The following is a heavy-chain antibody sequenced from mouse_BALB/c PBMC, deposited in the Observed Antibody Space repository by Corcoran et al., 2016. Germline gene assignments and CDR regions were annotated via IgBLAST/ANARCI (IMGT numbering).Heavy chain of an antibody. CDR1: GYTFTNYG. D-gene: IGHD1-1*01. CDR3: ARPLLLRREDYAMDY. J-gene: IGHJ4*01. Sequence: QIQLVQSGPELKKPGETVKISCKASGYTFTNYGMNWVKQAPGKGLKWMGWINPYTGEPTYADDFKGRFAFSLETSASTAYLQINNLKNEDTATYFCARPLLLRREDYAMDYWGQGTSVTVSS. V-gene: IGHV9-3-1*01. CDR2: INPYTGEP.